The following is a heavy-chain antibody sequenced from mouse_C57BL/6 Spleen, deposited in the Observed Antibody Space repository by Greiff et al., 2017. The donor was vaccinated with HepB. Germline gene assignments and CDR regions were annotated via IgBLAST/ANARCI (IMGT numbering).Heavy chain of an antibody. V-gene: IGHV5-4*01. CDR1: GFTFSSYA. CDR2: ISDGGSYT. CDR3: ARDYGNYDWFAY. D-gene: IGHD2-1*01. Sequence: EVQRVESGGGLVKPGGSLKLSCAASGFTFSSYAMSWVRQTPEKRLEWVATISDGGSYTYYPDNVKGRFTISRDNAKNNLYLQMSQLKSEDTAMYYCARDYGNYDWFAYWGQGTLVTVSA. J-gene: IGHJ3*01.